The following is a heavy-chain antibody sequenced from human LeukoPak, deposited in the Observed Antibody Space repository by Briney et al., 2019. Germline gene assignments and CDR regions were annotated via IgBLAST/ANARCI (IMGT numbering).Heavy chain of an antibody. CDR1: GGSISNHY. CDR2: IYHSGST. CDR3: ARGDQYYYDSSGYSGYYGMDV. D-gene: IGHD3-22*01. J-gene: IGHJ6*02. Sequence: PSETLSLTCTVSGGSISNHYWTWIRQPPGKGLEWIGYIYHSGSTNYNPSLKSRVTISVDTSKNQFSLKLSSVTAADTAVYYCARGDQYYYDSSGYSGYYGMDVWGQGTTVTVSS. V-gene: IGHV4-59*11.